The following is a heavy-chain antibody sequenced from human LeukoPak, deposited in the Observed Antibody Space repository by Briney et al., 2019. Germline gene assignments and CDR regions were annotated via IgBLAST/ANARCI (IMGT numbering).Heavy chain of an antibody. CDR3: ARGDVAPSDGAVPLGNFDY. V-gene: IGHV1-18*01. CDR2: ISAYNGNT. D-gene: IGHD3-16*01. Sequence: GESLKISCKGSGYSFTSYGISWVRQAPGQGLEWMGWISAYNGNTNYAQKLQGRVTMTTDTSTSTAYMELRSLRSDDTAVYYCARGDVAPSDGAVPLGNFDYWGQGTLVTVSS. J-gene: IGHJ4*02. CDR1: GYSFTSYG.